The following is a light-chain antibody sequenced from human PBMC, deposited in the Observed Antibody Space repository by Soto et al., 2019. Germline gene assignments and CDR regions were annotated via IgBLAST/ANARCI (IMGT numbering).Light chain of an antibody. J-gene: IGLJ1*01. Sequence: QSVLTQPPSASETPGQRVTISCSGSSSNIGSNTVNWYQQFPGTTPTLLIYNTNQRPSWVPDRFSGSKSGTSASLAISGLQSEEEADYYFASWYDSLNGYVFGTGTKLTVL. CDR1: SSNIGSNT. CDR2: NTN. V-gene: IGLV1-44*01. CDR3: ASWYDSLNGYV.